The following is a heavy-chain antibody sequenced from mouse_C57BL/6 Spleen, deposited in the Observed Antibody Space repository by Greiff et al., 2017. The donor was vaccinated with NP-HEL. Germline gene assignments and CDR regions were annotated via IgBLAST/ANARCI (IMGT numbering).Heavy chain of an antibody. J-gene: IGHJ2*01. CDR3: ALITTVGVPRGY. V-gene: IGHV1-50*01. D-gene: IGHD1-1*01. CDR1: GYTFTSYW. CDR2: IDPSDSYT. Sequence: QVQLQQPGAELVKPGASVKLSCKASGYTFTSYWMQWVKQRPGQGLEWIGEIDPSDSYTNYNQKFKGKATLTVDTSSSTAYMQLSSLTSEDSAVYYCALITTVGVPRGYWDQGTTLTVAS.